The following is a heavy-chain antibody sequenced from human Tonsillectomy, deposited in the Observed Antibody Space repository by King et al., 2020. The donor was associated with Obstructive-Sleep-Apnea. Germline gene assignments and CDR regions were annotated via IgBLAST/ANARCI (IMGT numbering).Heavy chain of an antibody. V-gene: IGHV3-23*04. CDR1: GFTFSSYT. D-gene: IGHD3-16*01. CDR3: AKAYLGEDY. Sequence: VQLVESGGGLVQPGGSLRLSCAASGFTFSSYTMSWVRRAPGKGLEWVSGISGRGVHTYFADSVKGRYTISRDNSKDTLYLQMNSLRAEDTAVYYCAKAYLGEDYWGQGTLVTVSS. CDR2: ISGRGVHT. J-gene: IGHJ4*02.